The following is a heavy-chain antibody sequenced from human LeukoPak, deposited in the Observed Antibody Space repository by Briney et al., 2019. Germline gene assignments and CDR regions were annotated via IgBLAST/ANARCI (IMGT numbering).Heavy chain of an antibody. D-gene: IGHD3-3*01. V-gene: IGHV3-30-3*01. CDR3: AKGGITISLSWAFDI. Sequence: GRSLRLSCAASGFTFSSYAMHWVRQAPGKGLEWVAVISYDGSNKYYADSVKGRFTISRDNSKNTLYLQMNSLRAEDTAVYYCAKGGITISLSWAFDIWGQGTMVTVSS. CDR2: ISYDGSNK. CDR1: GFTFSSYA. J-gene: IGHJ3*02.